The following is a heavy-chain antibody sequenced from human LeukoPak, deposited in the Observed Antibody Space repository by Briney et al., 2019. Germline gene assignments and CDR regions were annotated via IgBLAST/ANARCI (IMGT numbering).Heavy chain of an antibody. V-gene: IGHV4-39*07. Sequence: PSETLSPTCTVSGASISTNSYYWGWIRQPPGKGLEWIGSIYYSGSTYYNPSLKSRVTISIDTSKNQFSLRLRSVTAADTAVYYCARIDYYYMDVWGKGTTVTVSS. CDR3: ARIDYYYMDV. D-gene: IGHD2-21*01. CDR2: IYYSGST. CDR1: GASISTNSYY. J-gene: IGHJ6*03.